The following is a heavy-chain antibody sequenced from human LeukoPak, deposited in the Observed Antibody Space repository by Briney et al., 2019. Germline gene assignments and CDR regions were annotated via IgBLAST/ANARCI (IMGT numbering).Heavy chain of an antibody. D-gene: IGHD2-15*01. V-gene: IGHV3-30*18. Sequence: GGSLRLSCAASGFTFSSYGMHWVRQAPGKGLEWVAVISYDGSNKYYADSVKGRFTISRDNSKNTLYLQMNSLRAEDSAVYYCAKDTVVSGYCSGGSCYEFDYWGQGTLVTVSS. J-gene: IGHJ4*02. CDR2: ISYDGSNK. CDR1: GFTFSSYG. CDR3: AKDTVVSGYCSGGSCYEFDY.